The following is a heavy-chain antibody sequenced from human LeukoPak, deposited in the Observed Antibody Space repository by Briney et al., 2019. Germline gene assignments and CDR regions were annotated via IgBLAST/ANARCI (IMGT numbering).Heavy chain of an antibody. Sequence: GGSLRLSCEASRFTFSSYWMSWVRQAPGKGLEWVANIKHDGSEKYYVDSVKGRFTISRDNGVNSLFLQMNSLRAEDTAAYYCARVGGGHTYYYYMDVWGKGTTVTVSS. V-gene: IGHV3-7*01. J-gene: IGHJ6*03. CDR3: ARVGGGHTYYYYMDV. CDR1: RFTFSSYW. D-gene: IGHD3-10*01. CDR2: IKHDGSEK.